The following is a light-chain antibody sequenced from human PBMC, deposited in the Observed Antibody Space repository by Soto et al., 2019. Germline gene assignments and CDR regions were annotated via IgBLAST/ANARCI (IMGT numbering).Light chain of an antibody. V-gene: IGLV2-14*03. J-gene: IGLJ2*01. Sequence: QSALTQPASVSGSLGQSITISCTGTSSDVGAYIYVSWFQQHPGKAPKLIIYDVSIRPSGVSNRFSGSKSGNTASLTISGLQAEDEADYFCSSYANNSLVFGGGTKLTVL. CDR3: SSYANNSLV. CDR2: DVS. CDR1: SSDVGAYIY.